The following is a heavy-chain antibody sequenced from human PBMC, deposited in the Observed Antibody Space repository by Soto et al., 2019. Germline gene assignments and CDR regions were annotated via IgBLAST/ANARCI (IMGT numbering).Heavy chain of an antibody. D-gene: IGHD2-8*02. V-gene: IGHV4-34*01. Sequence: QVQLQQWGAGLLKPSETLSLTCAVYGGSFSGYYWTWIRQPPGTGLVWIGEINHSGSTNYNPSIKSRVTISVDTSKNQFSLKLTYVTAADTAVYYCARDKITGLFDYWGQGTLVTVSS. J-gene: IGHJ4*02. CDR2: INHSGST. CDR3: ARDKITGLFDY. CDR1: GGSFSGYY.